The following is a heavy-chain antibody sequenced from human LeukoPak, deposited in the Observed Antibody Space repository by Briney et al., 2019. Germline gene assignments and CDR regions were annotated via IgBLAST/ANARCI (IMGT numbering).Heavy chain of an antibody. CDR3: ARVEGYCSGGSCTYNWFDP. D-gene: IGHD2-15*01. CDR1: GFTFSDYS. CDR2: ISFSVNTK. Sequence: GGSLRLSCAASGFTFSDYSMNWVRQAPGKGLEWVSYISFSVNTKYYGDSVKGRFTISRDNAKNSLYLQMNSLRAEDTAVYYCARVEGYCSGGSCTYNWFDPWGQGTLVTVSS. V-gene: IGHV3-48*04. J-gene: IGHJ5*02.